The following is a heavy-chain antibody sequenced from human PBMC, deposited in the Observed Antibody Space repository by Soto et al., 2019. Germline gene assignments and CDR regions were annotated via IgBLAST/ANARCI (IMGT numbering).Heavy chain of an antibody. Sequence: QVQLVESGGGVVQPGRSLRLSCAASGFIFSSYDMYWVRQAPGKGLEWVAVISYDGSSKYYADSVKGRFTISRDNSENTLHLQMNSLRAEDTAMYYCAKGGEYQLLRIYFDYWGQGTPVTVSS. CDR3: AKGGEYQLLRIYFDY. CDR1: GFIFSSYD. CDR2: ISYDGSSK. V-gene: IGHV3-30*18. J-gene: IGHJ4*02. D-gene: IGHD2-2*01.